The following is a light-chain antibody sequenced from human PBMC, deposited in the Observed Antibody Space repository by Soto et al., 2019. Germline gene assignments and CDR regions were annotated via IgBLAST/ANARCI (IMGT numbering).Light chain of an antibody. CDR1: QSVSSNY. V-gene: IGKV3-20*01. Sequence: EIVLTQSPGTLSLSPGERATLSCRASQSVSSNYLAWYQQKPGQAPRLLIYGASSRATGIPDRFSGSGSVTDFTLTISRLEPEDFSVYHCQEYGNSPLTFGGGTKVEIK. CDR3: QEYGNSPLT. J-gene: IGKJ4*01. CDR2: GAS.